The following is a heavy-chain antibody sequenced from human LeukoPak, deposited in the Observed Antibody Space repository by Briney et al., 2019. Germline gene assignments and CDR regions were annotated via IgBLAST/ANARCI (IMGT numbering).Heavy chain of an antibody. D-gene: IGHD1-26*01. Sequence: SETLSLTCAVYGGAFSGYYWSWIRQPPGKGLEWVGYIYYSGSTNYNPSLTSRVTISVDTSKNQSSRKLSSATAAATAVYYCARGYGSYYFREDAFDIWGQGTMVTVSS. CDR1: GGAFSGYY. CDR3: ARGYGSYYFREDAFDI. CDR2: IYYSGST. J-gene: IGHJ3*02. V-gene: IGHV4-59*01.